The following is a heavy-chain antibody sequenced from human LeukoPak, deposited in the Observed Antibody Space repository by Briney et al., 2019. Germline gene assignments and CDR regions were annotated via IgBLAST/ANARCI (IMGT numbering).Heavy chain of an antibody. J-gene: IGHJ4*02. Sequence: GGSLRLSCAASGFTFSSYEMNRVRQATGQGPEWVGWMNPNSGNTGYAQKFQGRVTMTRNTSISTAYMELSSLRSEDTAVYYCATLDVWGSYRRFDYWGQGTLVTVSS. CDR1: GFTFSSYE. D-gene: IGHD3-16*02. CDR2: MNPNSGNT. CDR3: ATLDVWGSYRRFDY. V-gene: IGHV1-8*01.